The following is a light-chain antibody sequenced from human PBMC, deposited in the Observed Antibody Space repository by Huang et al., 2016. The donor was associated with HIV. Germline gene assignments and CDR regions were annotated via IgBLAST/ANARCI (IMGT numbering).Light chain of an antibody. CDR2: AAS. Sequence: DIQMTQSPSSLSASVGDRVIITCRASQIITTPLNWYQQKPGKAPILLISAASSLQTGVPPRFSGSGSGTDFTLTIDSLQPEDVATYYCQQSYNTPRTFGQGTKLEV. V-gene: IGKV1-39*01. CDR1: QIITTP. CDR3: QQSYNTPRT. J-gene: IGKJ1*01.